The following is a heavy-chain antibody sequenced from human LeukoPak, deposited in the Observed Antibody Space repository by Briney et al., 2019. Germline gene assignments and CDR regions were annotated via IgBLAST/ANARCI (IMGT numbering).Heavy chain of an antibody. J-gene: IGHJ4*02. D-gene: IGHD3-16*02. V-gene: IGHV1-46*01. CDR1: GYTFTSYY. CDR2: INPSGGST. Sequence: ASVKVSCKASGYTFTSYYMHWVRQAPGQGLEWMGIINPSGGSTSYAQKFQGRVTMTRDTSTSTVYMELSSLRSEDTAVYYCARAFYDYVWGSYREIDYWGQGTLVTVSS. CDR3: ARAFYDYVWGSYREIDY.